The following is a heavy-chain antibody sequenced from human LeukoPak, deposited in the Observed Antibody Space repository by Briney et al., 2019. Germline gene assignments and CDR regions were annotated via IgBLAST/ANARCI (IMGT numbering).Heavy chain of an antibody. CDR2: IYYSGTT. J-gene: IGHJ5*02. V-gene: IGHV4-39*07. Sequence: PSETLSLTCTVSGGSISSSSYYWGWIRQPPGKGLGWIGSIYYSGTTYYNPSLMSRVTISLDTSKNEFSLKLSSVTAADTAVYYCARAERDYGDYSWFDPWGQGTLVTVSS. CDR1: GGSISSSSYY. CDR3: ARAERDYGDYSWFDP. D-gene: IGHD4-17*01.